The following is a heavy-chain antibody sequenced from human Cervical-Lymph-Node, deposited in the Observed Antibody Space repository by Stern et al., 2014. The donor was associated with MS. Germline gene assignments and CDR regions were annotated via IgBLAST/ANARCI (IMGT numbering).Heavy chain of an antibody. CDR1: GASISTVGYY. J-gene: IGHJ4*02. CDR3: ARSDRLWGSFDY. CDR2: ICYITST. D-gene: IGHD3-16*01. Sequence: QVQLQESGPGLVKPSQTLSLTCTVSGASISTVGYYWSWIRQHPGKGLEWIAFICYITSTYYNPSLKSRVSIAADTSQNHFSLILTSGTAADTTLYYCARSDRLWGSFDYWGQGTLVAVSS. V-gene: IGHV4-31*03.